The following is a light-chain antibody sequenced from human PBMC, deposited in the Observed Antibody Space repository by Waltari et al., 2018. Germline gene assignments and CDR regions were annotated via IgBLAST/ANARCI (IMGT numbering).Light chain of an antibody. V-gene: IGKV1-39*01. CDR2: AAS. J-gene: IGKJ1*01. CDR3: QQSYNTPPVT. Sequence: DILMTQSPSSLSASVGDRVTITCRASQSISNCLNWYQQKPGKAPNLLIYAASSLETVVPSRFSGSGSGTDFTLTISSLQPDDFGTYYCQQSYNTPPVTFGPGTKVDIK. CDR1: QSISNC.